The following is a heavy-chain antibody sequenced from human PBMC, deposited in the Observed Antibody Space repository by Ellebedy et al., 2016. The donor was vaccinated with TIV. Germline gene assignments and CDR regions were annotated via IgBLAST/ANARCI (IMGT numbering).Heavy chain of an antibody. Sequence: AASVTVSCKTSGYTFSSYGLSWVRQAPGQGLECMGWLSAYNGHANYAKKFKGRVTLTTDTSTSTAYMELRSLKSDDTAMYYCARGSPGNKDFDFWGQGTLVTVSS. CDR1: GYTFSSYG. J-gene: IGHJ4*02. D-gene: IGHD2/OR15-2a*01. CDR3: ARGSPGNKDFDF. CDR2: LSAYNGHA. V-gene: IGHV1-18*04.